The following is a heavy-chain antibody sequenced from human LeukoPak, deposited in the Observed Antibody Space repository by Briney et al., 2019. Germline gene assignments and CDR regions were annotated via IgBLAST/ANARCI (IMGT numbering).Heavy chain of an antibody. Sequence: PSETLSLTCTVSGVSITGYHWSWIRQPPGKGLEWIGYIYSSETTNYKPSLKSRVTISADTSKNQISLKLTSVTAADTAIYYCARRNDFHIWGQGTMVTVSS. J-gene: IGHJ3*02. V-gene: IGHV4-4*08. CDR3: ARRNDFHI. CDR1: GVSITGYH. CDR2: IYSSETT.